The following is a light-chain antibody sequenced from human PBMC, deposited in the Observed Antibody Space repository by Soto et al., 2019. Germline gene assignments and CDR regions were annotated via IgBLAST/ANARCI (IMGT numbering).Light chain of an antibody. CDR1: SSDVGGYNY. Sequence: SVLAQPASVSGSPGQSITISCTGTSSDVGGYNYVSWHQQHPGKGPKLMIYEVTHRPSDVSSRFSGSKSGNTASLTISGLQAEDEADYYCSSYTTTNTYVFGTGTKVTVL. CDR2: EVT. J-gene: IGLJ1*01. CDR3: SSYTTTNTYV. V-gene: IGLV2-14*01.